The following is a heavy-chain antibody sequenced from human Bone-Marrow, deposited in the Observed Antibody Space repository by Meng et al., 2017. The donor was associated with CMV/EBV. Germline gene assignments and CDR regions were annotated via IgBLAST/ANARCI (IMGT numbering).Heavy chain of an antibody. V-gene: IGHV3-30*02. J-gene: IGHJ4*02. CDR2: IRSDGRNK. CDR1: GFTFSNYG. CDR3: AKDHGGLNRGGSGPGD. Sequence: GESLKISCAASGFTFSNYGMHWVRQAPGKGLEWVAFIRSDGRNKYYAESLKGRFTISRDNSKNTLYLQMNNLRAEDTAVYQCAKDHGGLNRGGSGPGDWGQGTLVTVSS. D-gene: IGHD3-3*01.